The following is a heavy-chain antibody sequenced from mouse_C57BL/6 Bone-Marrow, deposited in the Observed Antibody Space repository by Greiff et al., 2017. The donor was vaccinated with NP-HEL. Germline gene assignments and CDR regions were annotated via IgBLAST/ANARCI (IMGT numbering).Heavy chain of an antibody. CDR3: ARREDWDYFDY. CDR2: IYPGDGDT. D-gene: IGHD4-1*01. V-gene: IGHV1-80*01. CDR1: GYAFSSYW. J-gene: IGHJ2*01. Sequence: VKLMESGAELVKPGASVKISCKASGYAFSSYWMNWVKQRPGKGLEWIGQIYPGDGDTNYNGKFKGKATLTADKSSSTADMQLSSLTSEDSAVYFCARREDWDYFDYWGQGTTLTVSS.